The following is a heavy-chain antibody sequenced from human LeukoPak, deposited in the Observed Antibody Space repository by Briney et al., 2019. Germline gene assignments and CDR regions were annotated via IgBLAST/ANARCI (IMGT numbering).Heavy chain of an antibody. D-gene: IGHD5-24*01. CDR3: AKDIQLST. CDR2: IGSSGGST. CDR1: GFTFSSAD. V-gene: IGHV3-23*01. Sequence: SGRSLRLSSAASGFTFSSADMTWVRQAPGKGLEWVSLIGSSGGSTYYADSVKGRFTISRDNSKNTLSLQMNSLRVEDTAIYYCAKDIQLSTWGLGTMVTVSS. J-gene: IGHJ3*01.